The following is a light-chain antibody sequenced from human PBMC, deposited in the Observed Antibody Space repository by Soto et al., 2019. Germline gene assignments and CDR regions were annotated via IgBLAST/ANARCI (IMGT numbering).Light chain of an antibody. J-gene: IGKJ2*01. CDR1: QSVRSSY. CDR3: QQYGSST. V-gene: IGKV3-20*01. CDR2: GAS. Sequence: EIVLTQSPGTLSLSPGERATLSCRASQSVRSSYLAWYQQKPGQAPRLLIYGASSRATGIPDRFSGSGSGTDFTLTISRLEPEDFAVYYCQQYGSSTFSQGTKLEIK.